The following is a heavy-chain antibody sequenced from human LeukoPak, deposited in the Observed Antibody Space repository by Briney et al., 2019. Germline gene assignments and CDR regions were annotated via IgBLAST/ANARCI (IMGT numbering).Heavy chain of an antibody. J-gene: IGHJ4*02. Sequence: PSETLSLTCTVSGGSISSGNWWSWVRQPPGKGLEWIGEIHHGGSSTNYNPSLKSRVTISIDTSKNHFSLMLTSVTAADTAVYYCASNGYYSADYWGQGMLVTVSS. CDR3: ASNGYYSADY. CDR1: GGSISSGNW. CDR2: IHHGGSST. V-gene: IGHV4-4*02. D-gene: IGHD5-18*01.